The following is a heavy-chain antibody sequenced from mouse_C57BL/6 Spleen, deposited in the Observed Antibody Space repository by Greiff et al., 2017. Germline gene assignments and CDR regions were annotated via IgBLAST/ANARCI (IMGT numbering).Heavy chain of an antibody. CDR2: IDPETGGT. CDR1: GYTFTDYE. CDR3: TRSNWDGEDAMDY. D-gene: IGHD4-1*01. J-gene: IGHJ4*01. V-gene: IGHV1-15*01. Sequence: QVQLKQSGAELVRPGASVTLSCKASGYTFTDYEMHWVKQTPVHGLEWIGAIDPETGGTAYNQKFKGKAILTADKSSSTAYMELRSLTSEDSAVYYCTRSNWDGEDAMDYWGQGTSVTVSS.